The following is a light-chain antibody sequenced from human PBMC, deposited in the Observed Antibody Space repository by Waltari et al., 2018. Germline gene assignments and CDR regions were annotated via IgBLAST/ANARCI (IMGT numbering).Light chain of an antibody. Sequence: QSALAQPASVSGSPGQSITISCTGSTSDVGSYNLVSWYQQHPGKAPKLIIYEVTKIASGISDLFSGSKSGNTASLTISGLQAGDEGDYYCCSYAGISTWVFGGGTKVTVL. CDR1: TSDVGSYNL. J-gene: IGLJ3*02. CDR3: CSYAGISTWV. CDR2: EVT. V-gene: IGLV2-23*02.